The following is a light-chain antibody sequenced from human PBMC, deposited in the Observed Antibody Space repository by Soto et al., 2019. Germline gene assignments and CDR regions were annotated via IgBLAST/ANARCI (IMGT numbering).Light chain of an antibody. V-gene: IGLV2-8*01. CDR2: EVS. J-gene: IGLJ1*01. Sequence: QSVLTQPASVSGSPGQSITISCTGTSSDVGAYNYVSWYQQHPGKAPKLMIFEVSNRPSGVPDRFSGSKSGNTASLTVSGLQADDEADYYCCSYAGSNNYYLFGPGTKLTVL. CDR1: SSDVGAYNY. CDR3: CSYAGSNNYYL.